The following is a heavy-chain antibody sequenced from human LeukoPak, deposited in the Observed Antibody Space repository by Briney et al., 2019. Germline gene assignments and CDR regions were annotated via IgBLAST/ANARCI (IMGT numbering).Heavy chain of an antibody. CDR2: INAYNGNT. Sequence: ASVKVSCKASGYIFPNYAISWVRQAPGQGLEWMGWINAYNGNTNYAQKLQVRVTMTTDTSTSTVYMELRSLRSDDTAFYYCARGNPIENDYGPYYFDYWGQGTLVTVSS. CDR1: GYIFPNYA. J-gene: IGHJ4*02. D-gene: IGHD4-17*01. CDR3: ARGNPIENDYGPYYFDY. V-gene: IGHV1-18*01.